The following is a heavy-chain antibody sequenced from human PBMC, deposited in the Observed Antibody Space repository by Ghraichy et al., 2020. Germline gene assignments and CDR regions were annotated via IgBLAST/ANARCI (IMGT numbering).Heavy chain of an antibody. CDR1: GGSISSYY. Sequence: SETLSLTCTVSGGSISSYYLSWIRQPPGKGLEWIGYIYHSGSTNYNPSLKSRVTISVDTSKNQFSLKLSSVTAADTAVYYCARVITMVRGVTYSNWFDPCGQGTLVTVSS. CDR3: ARVITMVRGVTYSNWFDP. D-gene: IGHD3-10*01. CDR2: IYHSGST. V-gene: IGHV4-59*01. J-gene: IGHJ5*02.